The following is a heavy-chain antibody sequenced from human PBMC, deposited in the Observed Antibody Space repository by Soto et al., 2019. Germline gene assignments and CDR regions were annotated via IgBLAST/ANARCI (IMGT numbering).Heavy chain of an antibody. V-gene: IGHV4-38-2*01. D-gene: IGHD3-22*01. J-gene: IGHJ5*02. CDR1: GYSISSGYY. CDR2: IYHVGST. Sequence: PXETLSLTCAVSGYSISSGYYWCWLRQPPGKGLEWIGSIYHVGSTYYNPSLNSRVTLSIDMTNNHVSLILNSVTAADTAVYYCARVGPWVTYYYDSSHYTFENWFDPWGQGTLVTVSS. CDR3: ARVGPWVTYYYDSSHYTFENWFDP.